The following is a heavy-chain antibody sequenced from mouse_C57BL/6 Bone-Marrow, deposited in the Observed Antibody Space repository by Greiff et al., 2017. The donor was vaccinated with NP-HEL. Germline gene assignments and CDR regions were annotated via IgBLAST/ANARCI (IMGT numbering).Heavy chain of an antibody. CDR1: GYAFSSSW. CDR3: ARYSYRNFDY. J-gene: IGHJ2*01. V-gene: IGHV1-82*01. D-gene: IGHD2-14*01. CDR2: IYPGDGDT. Sequence: VQLQQSGPELVKPGASVKISCKASGYAFSSSWMNWVKQRPGKGLEWIGRIYPGDGDTNYNGKFKGKATLTADKSSSTAYMQLSSLTSEDSAVYFCARYSYRNFDYWGQGTTLTVSS.